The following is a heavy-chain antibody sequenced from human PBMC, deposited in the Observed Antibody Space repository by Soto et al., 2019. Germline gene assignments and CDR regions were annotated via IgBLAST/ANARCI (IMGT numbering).Heavy chain of an antibody. CDR3: ARDRLGSGKRCSSTSCYTLDY. V-gene: IGHV3-30-3*01. D-gene: IGHD2-2*02. Sequence: QVQLVESGGGVVQPGRSLRLSCAASGFTFSSYAMHWVRQAPGKGLEWVAVISYDGSNKYYADSVKGRFTISRDNSKNTLYLQMNSLRAEDTAVYYCARDRLGSGKRCSSTSCYTLDYWGQGTLVTVSS. CDR2: ISYDGSNK. J-gene: IGHJ4*02. CDR1: GFTFSSYA.